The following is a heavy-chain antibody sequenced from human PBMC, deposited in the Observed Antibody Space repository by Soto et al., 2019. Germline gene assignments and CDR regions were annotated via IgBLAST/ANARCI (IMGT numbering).Heavy chain of an antibody. CDR3: AKGPKDIVYYYGMDV. Sequence: PGGSLRLSCAASGFTFSGSAMHWVRRASGKGLEWVSAISGSGGSTYYADSVKGRFTISRDNSKNTLYLQMNSLRAEDTAVYYCAKGPKDIVYYYGMDVWGQGTTVTVSS. J-gene: IGHJ6*02. V-gene: IGHV3-23*01. CDR2: ISGSGGST. CDR1: GFTFSGSA. D-gene: IGHD2-15*01.